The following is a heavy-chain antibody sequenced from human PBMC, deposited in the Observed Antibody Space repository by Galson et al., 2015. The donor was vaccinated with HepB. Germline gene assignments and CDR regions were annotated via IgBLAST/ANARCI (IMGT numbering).Heavy chain of an antibody. V-gene: IGHV3-15*01. J-gene: IGHJ6*03. CDR2: IKSKTEGGTT. CDR3: TTAPGPWIREVSYYSYYMDV. CDR1: GFTFSNAW. Sequence: SLRLSCAASGFTFSNAWMSWVRQAPGKGLEWVGRIKSKTEGGTTDYAAPVKGRFTIPRDDSKNTLNRQMNSLKTDDATVNYCTTAPGPWIREVSYYSYYMDVWGKGTTVTVSS. D-gene: IGHD3-10*01.